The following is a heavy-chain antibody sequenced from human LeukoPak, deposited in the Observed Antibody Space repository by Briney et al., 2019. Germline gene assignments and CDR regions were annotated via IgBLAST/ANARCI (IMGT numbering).Heavy chain of an antibody. V-gene: IGHV5-51*01. D-gene: IGHD3-22*01. CDR2: IYPGDSDT. CDR1: GYSISTYW. CDR3: ASYDSTAYYAS. J-gene: IGHJ5*02. Sequence: GESLKISCKGSGYSISTYWIGWVRQMPGKGLEWMGIIYPGDSDTKYSPSFQGHVTISADKSISTAYLQWSSPKASDTAMYYCASYDSTAYYASWGQGTLVTVSS.